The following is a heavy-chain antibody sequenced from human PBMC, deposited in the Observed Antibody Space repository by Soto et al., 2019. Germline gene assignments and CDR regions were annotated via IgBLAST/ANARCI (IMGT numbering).Heavy chain of an antibody. CDR3: ATGRGGRSEE. CDR2: FSSSGYTI. CDR1: GFTFSGYY. V-gene: IGHV3-11*01. Sequence: MRLSCESSGFTFSGYYMTWIRQAPGKGLEWISYFSSSGYTIRYADSVEGRFTVSRDDAKKTLYLQMNSLRAEDTAVYYCATGRGGRSEEWGQGNLVTVYS. D-gene: IGHD3-3*01. J-gene: IGHJ4*02.